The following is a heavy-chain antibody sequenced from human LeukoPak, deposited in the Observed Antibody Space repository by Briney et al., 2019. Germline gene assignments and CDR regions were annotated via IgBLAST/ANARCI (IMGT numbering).Heavy chain of an antibody. Sequence: GGSLRLSCAASGFTFSSYEMNWVRQAPGKGLEWVSYISSSGSTIYYADSVKGRFTISRDNSKNTLYLEMNSLRADDTAVYYCAKDRPTVYSSSWLHFLDSWGQGTLVTVSS. CDR2: ISSSGSTI. J-gene: IGHJ4*02. V-gene: IGHV3-48*03. D-gene: IGHD6-13*01. CDR1: GFTFSSYE. CDR3: AKDRPTVYSSSWLHFLDS.